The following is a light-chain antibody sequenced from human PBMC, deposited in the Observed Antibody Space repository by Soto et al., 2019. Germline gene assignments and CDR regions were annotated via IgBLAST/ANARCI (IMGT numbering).Light chain of an antibody. CDR1: QSISTW. V-gene: IGKV1-5*01. CDR2: DAS. CDR3: QQYTSSPT. J-gene: IGKJ1*01. Sequence: DIPMTQSPSTLSASVGDRVTITCRASQSISTWLAWYQQKPGKAPKLLIYDASSLESGVPSTFSGSGSGTEFTLTISCLQPDDFATYYCQQYTSSPTFGPGTKLEIK.